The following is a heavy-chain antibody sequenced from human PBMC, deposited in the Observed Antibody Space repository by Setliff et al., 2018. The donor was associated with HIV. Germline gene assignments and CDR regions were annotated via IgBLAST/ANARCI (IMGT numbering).Heavy chain of an antibody. J-gene: IGHJ4*02. Sequence: GGSLRLSCAASGFTFTSYWMIWVRQAPGKGLVWVSRLNTDGSSTKYADSVKGRFTISRDNAKNTLYLQMDSLRPEDTALYYCAKDRLLDGSSWYYLDYWGQGTLVTVSS. V-gene: IGHV3-74*03. CDR1: GFTFTSYW. D-gene: IGHD6-13*01. CDR3: AKDRLLDGSSWYYLDY. CDR2: LNTDGSST.